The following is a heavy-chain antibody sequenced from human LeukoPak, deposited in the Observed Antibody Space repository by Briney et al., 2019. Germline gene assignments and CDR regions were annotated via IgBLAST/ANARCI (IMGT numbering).Heavy chain of an antibody. CDR1: GFTFSDYY. D-gene: IGHD2-2*02. CDR3: ARDRAVVVPAAISDGGWFDP. V-gene: IGHV3-11*01. Sequence: GGSLRLSCAAPGFTFSDYYMSWIRQAPGKGLEWVSYISSSGSTIYYADSVKGRFTISRDNAKNSLYLQMNSLRAEDTAVYYCARDRAVVVPAAISDGGWFDPWGQGTLVTVSS. J-gene: IGHJ5*02. CDR2: ISSSGSTI.